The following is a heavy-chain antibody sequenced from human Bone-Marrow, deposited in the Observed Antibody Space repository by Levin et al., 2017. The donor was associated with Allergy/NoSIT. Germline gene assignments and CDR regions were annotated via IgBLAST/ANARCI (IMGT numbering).Heavy chain of an antibody. D-gene: IGHD6-13*01. V-gene: IGHV4-61*01. CDR2: IYYSGST. Sequence: SETLSLTCTVSGGSVSSCSYYWSWIRQPPGKGLEWIGYIYYSGSTNYNPSLKSRVTISVDTSKNQFSLKLSSVTAADTAVYYCARDLNAGSRYEAWGQGTLVTVSS. CDR3: ARDLNAGSRYEA. CDR1: GGSVSSCSYY. J-gene: IGHJ4*02.